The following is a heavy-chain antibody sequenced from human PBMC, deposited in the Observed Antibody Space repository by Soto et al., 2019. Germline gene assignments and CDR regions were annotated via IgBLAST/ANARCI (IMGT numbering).Heavy chain of an antibody. CDR2: IWYDGGNK. CDR1: GFNFSSYV. Sequence: QVQLVESGGGVVQPGRSLRLSCAASGFNFSSYVMHWVRQAPGKGLEWVAVIWYDGGNKYYADSVKGRFTISRDNSKNTRYLQMNSLRAEDTAVYYCARDGQWLPRDGLRSSYYFDYWGQGTLFTVSS. V-gene: IGHV3-33*01. D-gene: IGHD6-19*01. J-gene: IGHJ4*02. CDR3: ARDGQWLPRDGLRSSYYFDY.